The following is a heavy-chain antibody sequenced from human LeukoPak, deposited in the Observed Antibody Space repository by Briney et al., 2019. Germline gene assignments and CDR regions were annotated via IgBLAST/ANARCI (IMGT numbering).Heavy chain of an antibody. CDR1: GGTFSSYA. Sequence: ASVKVSCKASGGTFSSYAISWVRQAPGQGLEWMGWISAYNGNTNYAQKLQGRVTMTTDTSTSTAYMELRSLRSDDTAVYYCARLPYCSSTSCFPDYWGQGTLVTVSS. V-gene: IGHV1-18*01. CDR2: ISAYNGNT. CDR3: ARLPYCSSTSCFPDY. J-gene: IGHJ4*02. D-gene: IGHD2-2*01.